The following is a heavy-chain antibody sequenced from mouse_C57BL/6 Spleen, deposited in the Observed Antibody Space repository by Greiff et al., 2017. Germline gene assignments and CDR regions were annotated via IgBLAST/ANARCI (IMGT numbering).Heavy chain of an antibody. CDR1: GFNIKDDY. CDR3: TTDHYGSSYGYFDV. J-gene: IGHJ1*03. Sequence: EVQRVESGAELVRPGASVKLSCTASGFNIKDDYMHWVKQRPEQGLEWIGWIDPENGDTEYASKFQGKATITADTSSNTAYLQVSSLTSEDTAVYYCTTDHYGSSYGYFDVWGTGTTVTVAS. D-gene: IGHD1-1*01. V-gene: IGHV14-4*01. CDR2: IDPENGDT.